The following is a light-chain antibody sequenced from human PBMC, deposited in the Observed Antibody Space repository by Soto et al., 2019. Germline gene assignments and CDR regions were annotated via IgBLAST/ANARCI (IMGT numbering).Light chain of an antibody. CDR2: LNSDGSH. CDR1: SAYSTYA. Sequence: QSVLTQSPSASASLGASVTLTCTLSSAYSTYAVAWHQQQPEKGPRYLMKLNSDGSHTKGDGIPDRFSGSSSGAERYLTISSLHSEDEADYYCQTWVTGMVFGGGTKLTVL. CDR3: QTWVTGMV. J-gene: IGLJ3*02. V-gene: IGLV4-69*02.